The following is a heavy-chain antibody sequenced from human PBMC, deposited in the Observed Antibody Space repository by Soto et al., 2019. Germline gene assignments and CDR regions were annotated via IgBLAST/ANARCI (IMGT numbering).Heavy chain of an antibody. CDR2: IIPILGIA. CDR3: AREGQWLVPLGY. J-gene: IGHJ4*02. D-gene: IGHD6-19*01. Sequence: QVPLVQSGAEVKKPGSSVKVSCKASGGTFSSYTISWVRQAPGQGLEWMGRIIPILGIANYAQKFQGRVTITADKSTSTAYMELSSLRSEDTAVYYCAREGQWLVPLGYWGQGTLVTVSS. CDR1: GGTFSSYT. V-gene: IGHV1-69*08.